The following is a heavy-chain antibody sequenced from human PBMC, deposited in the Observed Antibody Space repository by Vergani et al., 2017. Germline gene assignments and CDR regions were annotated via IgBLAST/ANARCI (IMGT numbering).Heavy chain of an antibody. J-gene: IGHJ6*03. D-gene: IGHD2-2*01. Sequence: QVQLQESGPGLVKPSETLSLTCTVSGGSISSYYWSWIRQPPGKGLEWIGYIYYSGSTNYNPSLKSRVTISVDTSKNQFSLKLSSVTAADTAVYYCAGGVVVPAANRMDVWGKGP. CDR3: AGGVVVPAANRMDV. V-gene: IGHV4-59*01. CDR2: IYYSGST. CDR1: GGSISSYY.